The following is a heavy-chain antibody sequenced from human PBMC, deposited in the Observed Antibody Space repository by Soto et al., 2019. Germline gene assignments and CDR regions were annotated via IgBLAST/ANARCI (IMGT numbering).Heavy chain of an antibody. CDR2: IIPNLSKA. V-gene: IGHV1-69*04. CDR1: GYTFTSYG. J-gene: IGHJ6*04. CDR3: ARDGPVSQNV. Sequence: ASVKVSCKASGYTFTSYGISWVRQAPGQGLEWMGRIIPNLSKANYAQKFQGRVTITTDKSTSTAYMELSSLRSEDTAVYYCARDGPVSQNVWGKGTTVTVSS.